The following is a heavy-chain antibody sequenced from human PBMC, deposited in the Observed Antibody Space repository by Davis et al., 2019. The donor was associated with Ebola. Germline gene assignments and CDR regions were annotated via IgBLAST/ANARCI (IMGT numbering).Heavy chain of an antibody. J-gene: IGHJ5*02. CDR3: ARGVGARAGWFDP. CDR2: IYYSGSP. D-gene: IGHD1-26*01. Sequence: MPSETLSLTCTVSGGSISAYYWSWIRQPPGKALECIGYIYYSGSPKYNPSLKSRAIISVDTSKNQFSLKLSSVTAADTAVYYCARGVGARAGWFDPWGQGTLVTVSS. V-gene: IGHV4-59*12. CDR1: GGSISAYY.